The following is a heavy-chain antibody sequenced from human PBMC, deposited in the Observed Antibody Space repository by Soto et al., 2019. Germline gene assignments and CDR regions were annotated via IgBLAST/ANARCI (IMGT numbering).Heavy chain of an antibody. D-gene: IGHD3-9*01. V-gene: IGHV4-61*08. CDR3: ARDADILTGSDAFDI. CDR1: GGSISNGAYY. CDR2: VYYSGST. Sequence: PSETLSLTCTVSGGSISNGAYYWSWIRQHPGKGLEWIGHVYYSGSTNYNPSLKSRVTISVDTFKNQFSLRLTSVTAADTAVYYCARDADILTGSDAFDIWGQGTMVTVSS. J-gene: IGHJ3*02.